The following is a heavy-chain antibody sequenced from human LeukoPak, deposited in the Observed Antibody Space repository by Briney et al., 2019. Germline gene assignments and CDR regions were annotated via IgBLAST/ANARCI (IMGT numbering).Heavy chain of an antibody. V-gene: IGHV3-43*01. CDR1: GFTFEDYT. CDR2: ISWDGTP. J-gene: IGHJ4*02. CDR3: VKDLSYESSGYVFDY. D-gene: IGHD3-22*01. Sequence: GGSLRLSCAASGFTFEDYTMHWVRQAPGKALEWVSLISWDGTPYYRDSVKGRFSISRDNSKNSLYLQMDTLRSEDTAFYYCVKDLSYESSGYVFDYWGQGTLVTVSS.